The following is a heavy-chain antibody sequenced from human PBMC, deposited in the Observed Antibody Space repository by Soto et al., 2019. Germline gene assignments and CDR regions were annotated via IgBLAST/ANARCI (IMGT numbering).Heavy chain of an antibody. D-gene: IGHD3-10*01. CDR1: GGSFSGYY. V-gene: IGHV4-34*01. CDR3: ARGQMLWFGELSSSGWFDP. J-gene: IGHJ5*02. CDR2: INHSGST. Sequence: QVQLQQWGAGLLKPSETLSLTCAVYGGSFSGYYWSWIRQPPGKGRVWIGEINHSGSTNYNPSLKRRVIISVDTSKDQFSLKLSSVTAADMAVYYCARGQMLWFGELSSSGWFDPWGQGTLVTVSS.